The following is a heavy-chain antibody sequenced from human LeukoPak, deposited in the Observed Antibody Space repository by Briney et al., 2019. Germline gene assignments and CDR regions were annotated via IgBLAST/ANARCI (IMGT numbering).Heavy chain of an antibody. V-gene: IGHV3-9*01. J-gene: IGHJ4*02. CDR1: GFTFYDYA. CDR3: AINGGGDSGYGNFDY. CDR2: INWNSDSI. Sequence: PGGSLRLSCAASGFTFYDYAMHSVRQVPGKGLEWVSGINWNSDSIAYADSVKGRFTTSRDNAKNSLYLQMNSLRAEDTAFYYCAINGGGDSGYGNFDYWGQGTLVTVSS. D-gene: IGHD5-12*01.